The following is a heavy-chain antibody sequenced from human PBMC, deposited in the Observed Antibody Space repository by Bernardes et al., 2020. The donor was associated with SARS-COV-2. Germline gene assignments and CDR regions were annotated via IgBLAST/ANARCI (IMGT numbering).Heavy chain of an antibody. CDR3: ARGEDIVVVPAAPFMDV. D-gene: IGHD2-2*01. CDR2: INPNSGGT. Sequence: ALVKVSCKASGYTFTGYYMHWVRQAPGQGLEWMGWINPNSGGTNYAQKFQGRVTMTRDTSISTAYMELSRLRSDDTAVYYCARGEDIVVVPAAPFMDVWGQGTTVTVSS. CDR1: GYTFTGYY. V-gene: IGHV1-2*02. J-gene: IGHJ6*02.